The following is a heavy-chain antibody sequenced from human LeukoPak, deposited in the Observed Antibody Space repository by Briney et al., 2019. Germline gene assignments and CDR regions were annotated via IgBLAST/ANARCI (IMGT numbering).Heavy chain of an antibody. V-gene: IGHV4-59*08. Sequence: PSETLSLTCTVSGGSISSYYWSWIRQPPGKGLEWIGYIYYSGSTNYNPSLKSRVTISVDTSKNQFSLKLSSVTAADTAVYYCARIVTTVTGRTYYFDYWGQGTLVTVSS. J-gene: IGHJ4*02. CDR1: GGSISSYY. CDR2: IYYSGST. CDR3: ARIVTTVTGRTYYFDY. D-gene: IGHD4-17*01.